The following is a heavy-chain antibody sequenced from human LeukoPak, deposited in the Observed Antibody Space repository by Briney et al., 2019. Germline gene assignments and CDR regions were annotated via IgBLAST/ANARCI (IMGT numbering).Heavy chain of an antibody. CDR1: GFTFSNYD. Sequence: HLGGSLRLSCAASGFTFSNYDMHWVRQATGKGLEWVSGIAMGGDPLHPDSVKGRFTISRENANNSLYLQMNSLRAGDTAVYYCAREIAESGHWYFDLWGRGTLVTVSS. CDR3: AREIAESGHWYFDL. D-gene: IGHD3-3*01. J-gene: IGHJ2*01. CDR2: IAMGGDP. V-gene: IGHV3-13*05.